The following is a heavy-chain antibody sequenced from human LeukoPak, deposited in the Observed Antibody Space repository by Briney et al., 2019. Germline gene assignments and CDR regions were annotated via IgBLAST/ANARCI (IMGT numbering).Heavy chain of an antibody. D-gene: IGHD6-19*01. V-gene: IGHV5-51*01. Sequence: ASGYGSTSCWIGCLRQIPRHRLECLGIIYPGDSDTRYSPSFQGQVTISADKSISTAYLQWSSLKASDTAMYYCASSHVQYSSGYLSYYYFGMDVRGQGTTVTVSS. CDR2: IYPGDSDT. CDR1: GYGSTSCW. CDR3: ASSHVQYSSGYLSYYYFGMDV. J-gene: IGHJ6*02.